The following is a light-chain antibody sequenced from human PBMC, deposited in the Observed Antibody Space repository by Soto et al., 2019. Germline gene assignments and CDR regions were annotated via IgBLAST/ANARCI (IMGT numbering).Light chain of an antibody. V-gene: IGLV2-11*01. CDR3: CSYTSSATRNDV. Sequence: QSALIQPPSVSGSPGQSVTISCTGTSSDVGSYDYVSWYQQHPGTVPKPMIYNVNTQPSGVPDRFSGSKSGNTASMTISGHQAEDEADYLCCSYTSSATRNDVFGTGTKLTVL. J-gene: IGLJ1*01. CDR2: NVN. CDR1: SSDVGSYDY.